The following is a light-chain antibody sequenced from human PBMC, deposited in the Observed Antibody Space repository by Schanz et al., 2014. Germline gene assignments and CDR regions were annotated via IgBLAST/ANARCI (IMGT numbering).Light chain of an antibody. Sequence: QSVLTQPPSVSGAPGQRVTISCTGSSSNIGAGYDVHWYQKVPGTAPKLLIYGNTNRPSGVPDRFSGSKSGTSASLAITGLQAEDEADYYCQSYDSSWVFGGGTKLTVL. V-gene: IGLV1-40*01. J-gene: IGLJ3*02. CDR1: SSNIGAGYD. CDR2: GNT. CDR3: QSYDSSWV.